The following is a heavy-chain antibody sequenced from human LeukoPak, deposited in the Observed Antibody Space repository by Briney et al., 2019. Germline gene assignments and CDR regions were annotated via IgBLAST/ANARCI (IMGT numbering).Heavy chain of an antibody. CDR2: IWYDGSNK. CDR1: GFTFSSYG. CDR3: ARDDRYGDFHYFDY. Sequence: GRSLRLSCAASGFTFSSYGMHWVRQAPGEGLEWVAVIWYDGSNKYYADSVKGRFTISRDNSKNTLYLQMNSLRAEDTAVYYCARDDRYGDFHYFDYWGQGTLVTVSS. J-gene: IGHJ4*02. D-gene: IGHD4-17*01. V-gene: IGHV3-33*01.